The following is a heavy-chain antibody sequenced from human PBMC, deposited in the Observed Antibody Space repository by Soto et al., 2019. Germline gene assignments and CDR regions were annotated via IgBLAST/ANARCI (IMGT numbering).Heavy chain of an antibody. Sequence: ASVKVSCKASGYTSADFGISWVRQAPGQGLEWMGWVSGNNGASNPAPKVQGRITMTLDTSTGVSYMALRSLRSDDTAVYYCARDQWPYSSSSGVDYWGQGTLVTVSS. CDR2: VSGNNGAS. CDR1: GYTSADFG. D-gene: IGHD6-6*01. J-gene: IGHJ4*02. CDR3: ARDQWPYSSSSGVDY. V-gene: IGHV1-18*04.